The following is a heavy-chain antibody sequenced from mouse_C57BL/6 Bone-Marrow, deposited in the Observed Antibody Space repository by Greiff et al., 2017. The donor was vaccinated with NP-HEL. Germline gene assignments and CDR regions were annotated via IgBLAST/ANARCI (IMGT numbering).Heavy chain of an antibody. J-gene: IGHJ3*01. V-gene: IGHV1-62-2*01. CDR1: GYTFTEYT. CDR2: FYPGSGSI. CDR3: ARHEDEGAYYDGSSPAWFAY. D-gene: IGHD1-1*01. Sequence: QVQLQQSGAELVKPGASVKLSCKASGYTFTEYTIHWVKQRSGQGLEWIGWFYPGSGSIKYNEKFKDKATLTADKSSSTVYMELSRLTSEDSAVYFCARHEDEGAYYDGSSPAWFAYWGQGTLVTVSA.